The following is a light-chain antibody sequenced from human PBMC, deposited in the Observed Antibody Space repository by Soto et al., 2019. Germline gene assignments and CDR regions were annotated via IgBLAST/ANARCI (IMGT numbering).Light chain of an antibody. Sequence: DILMTQSPSSLSASVGDRVTITCRASQSISSYLNWYQQKPGKAPKFLIYAASSLQRGVPSRFSGSGSGTDFILTISSLQPEDFATYYCQQSYSTPHTFGGGTKVDIK. CDR2: AAS. CDR1: QSISSY. J-gene: IGKJ4*01. V-gene: IGKV1-39*01. CDR3: QQSYSTPHT.